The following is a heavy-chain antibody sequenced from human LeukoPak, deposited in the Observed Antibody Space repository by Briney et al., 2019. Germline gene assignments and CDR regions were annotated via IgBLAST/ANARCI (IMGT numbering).Heavy chain of an antibody. CDR2: INHSGST. J-gene: IGHJ1*01. CDR3: ARYLDYGGNSRVFQH. CDR1: GGSFSGYY. Sequence: PSETLSLTCAVYGGSFSGYYWSWIRQPPGKGLEWIGEINHSGSTNYNPSLKSRVTISIDTSKNQFSLKLSSVTAADTAVYYCARYLDYGGNSRVFQHWGQGTLVTVSS. V-gene: IGHV4-34*01. D-gene: IGHD4-23*01.